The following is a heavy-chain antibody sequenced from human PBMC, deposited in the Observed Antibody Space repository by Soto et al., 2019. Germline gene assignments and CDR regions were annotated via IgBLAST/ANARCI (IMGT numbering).Heavy chain of an antibody. CDR3: ARGHEFGDNSEALDV. CDR1: GGSFRRVA. Sequence: QVQLVQSGAEVKKPGASVKVSCKASGGSFRRVAINWVRQAPGQGPEWMGGILPFFGTAHYAQKVQGRGTLTADVSTTTVYMELSSLRFEDTAVYYCARGHEFGDNSEALDVWGQGTMVIVYS. D-gene: IGHD2-21*02. V-gene: IGHV1-69*12. CDR2: ILPFFGTA. J-gene: IGHJ3*01.